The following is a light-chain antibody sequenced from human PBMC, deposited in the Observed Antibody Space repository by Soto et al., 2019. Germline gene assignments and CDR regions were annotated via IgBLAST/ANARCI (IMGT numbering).Light chain of an antibody. Sequence: QSVLTQPASVSGSPGQSITISCTGASSDVGGYNYVSWYLQHPGKAPKLMIYEVSNRPSGVSNRFSGSKSGNTASLTISGLQAEDEADYYCSSYTSSSTHYVFGTGTKLTV. CDR3: SSYTSSSTHYV. CDR1: SSDVGGYNY. J-gene: IGLJ1*01. V-gene: IGLV2-14*01. CDR2: EVS.